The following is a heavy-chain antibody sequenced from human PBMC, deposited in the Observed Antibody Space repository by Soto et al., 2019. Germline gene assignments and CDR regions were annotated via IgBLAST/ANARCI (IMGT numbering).Heavy chain of an antibody. CDR1: GGSISSGGYY. Sequence: SETLSLTCTVSGGSISSGGYYWSWIRQHPGKGLEWIGYIYYSGSTYYNPSLKSRVTISVDTSKNQFSLKLSSVTAADTAVYYCARAEVEMATIDYWGQGTLVTVSS. CDR3: ARAEVEMATIDY. V-gene: IGHV4-31*03. D-gene: IGHD5-12*01. CDR2: IYYSGST. J-gene: IGHJ4*02.